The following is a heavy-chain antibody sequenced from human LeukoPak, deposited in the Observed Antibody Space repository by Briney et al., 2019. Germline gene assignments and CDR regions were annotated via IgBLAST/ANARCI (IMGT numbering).Heavy chain of an antibody. CDR1: GFTFSSYA. Sequence: GGSLRLSCAASGFTFSSYAMHWVRQAPGKGLEWVAVISYDGSKKYYADSVKGRFTISRDNSKNTLYLQMNSLRAEDTAVYYCARGSGKITMVRGVPWYFDLWGRGTLVTVSS. J-gene: IGHJ2*01. D-gene: IGHD3-10*01. CDR2: ISYDGSKK. CDR3: ARGSGKITMVRGVPWYFDL. V-gene: IGHV3-30-3*01.